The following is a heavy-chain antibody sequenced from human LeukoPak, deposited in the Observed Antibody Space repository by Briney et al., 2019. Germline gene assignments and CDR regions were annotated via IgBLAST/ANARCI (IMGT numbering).Heavy chain of an antibody. CDR2: IYYSGST. CDR3: ARIEYSGPLDY. Sequence: SETLSLTCTVSGGSISSYHWSWIRQPPRQGQGFIGYIYYSGSTHYNPSLTSRVTISVDTSKNQFSLKLSSVTAADTAVYYCARIEYSGPLDYWGQGTLVIVSS. V-gene: IGHV4-59*12. D-gene: IGHD1-26*01. CDR1: GGSISSYH. J-gene: IGHJ4*02.